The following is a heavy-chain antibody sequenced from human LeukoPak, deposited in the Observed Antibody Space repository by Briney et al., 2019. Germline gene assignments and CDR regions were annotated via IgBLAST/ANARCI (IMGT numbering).Heavy chain of an antibody. CDR2: ISSSGGTA. D-gene: IGHD3-10*01. CDR3: ARGNSGYLTTWYGGIDY. Sequence: PGGSLRLSCVASGFSFNIYAMNWVRQAPGKGLEWISAISSSGGTAYYADSVKGRFTISRDNSKNTMYLQMNSLRAEDTAVYYCARGNSGYLTTWYGGIDYWGQGTQVTVSS. V-gene: IGHV3-23*01. CDR1: GFSFNIYA. J-gene: IGHJ4*02.